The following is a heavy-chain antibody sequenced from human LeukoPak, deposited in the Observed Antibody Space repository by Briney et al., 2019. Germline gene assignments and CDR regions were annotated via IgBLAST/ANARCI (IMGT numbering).Heavy chain of an antibody. J-gene: IGHJ4*02. V-gene: IGHV4-34*01. D-gene: IGHD3-9*01. CDR3: ARGWDGYYNPWFGY. CDR2: INHSGST. Sequence: SETLPLTCAVYGGSSSGYYWSWIRQPPGKGLEWIGEINHSGSTNYNPSLKSRVTISVDTSKNQFSLKLSSVTAADTAVYYCARGWDGYYNPWFGYWGQGTLVTVSS. CDR1: GGSSSGYY.